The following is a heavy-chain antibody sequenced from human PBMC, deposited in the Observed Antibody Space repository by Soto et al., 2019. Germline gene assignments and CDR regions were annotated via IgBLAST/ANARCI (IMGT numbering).Heavy chain of an antibody. V-gene: IGHV4-39*01. J-gene: IGHJ4*02. D-gene: IGHD2-15*01. CDR1: GGSISSSSYY. CDR2: IYYSGST. Sequence: QLQLQESGPGLVKPSETLSLTCTVSGGSISSSSYYWGWIRQPPGKGLEWIGSIYYSGSTYYNPSLKSRVTISVDTSKNQFSLKLSSVTAADTAVYYCASLGYCSGGSCLFDYWGQGTLVTVSS. CDR3: ASLGYCSGGSCLFDY.